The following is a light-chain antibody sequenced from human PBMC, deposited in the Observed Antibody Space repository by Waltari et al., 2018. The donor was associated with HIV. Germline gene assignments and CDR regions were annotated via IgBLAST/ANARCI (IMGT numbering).Light chain of an antibody. CDR1: SSAVGSYNV. CDR2: EVS. J-gene: IGLJ2*01. V-gene: IGLV2-23*02. CDR3: CSYAGSSTYVV. Sequence: QSALTQPASVSGSPGQSITLSCTGTSSAVGSYNVVSWYQQHPGKAPKLMIYEVSKRPSGVSNRFSGSKSGNTASLTISGLQAEDEADYHCCSYAGSSTYVVFGGGTKLTVL.